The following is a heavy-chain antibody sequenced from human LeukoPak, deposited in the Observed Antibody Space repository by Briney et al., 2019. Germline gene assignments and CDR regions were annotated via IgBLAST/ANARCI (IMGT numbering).Heavy chain of an antibody. D-gene: IGHD7-27*01. V-gene: IGHV1-69*04. CDR3: ARAAGDHYFDY. CDR2: IIPILGIA. Sequence: SVKVSCKASGGTFSSYAISWVRQAPGQGLEWMGRIIPILGIANYAQKFQGRVTITADKSTSTAYMELSSLRPEDTAVYYCARAAGDHYFDYWGQGTLVTVSS. J-gene: IGHJ4*02. CDR1: GGTFSSYA.